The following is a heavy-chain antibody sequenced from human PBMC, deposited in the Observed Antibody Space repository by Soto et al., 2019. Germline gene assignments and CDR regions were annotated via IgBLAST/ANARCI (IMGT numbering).Heavy chain of an antibody. D-gene: IGHD2-15*01. V-gene: IGHV4-38-2*02. J-gene: IGHJ4*01. CDR2: IYHGGTT. CDR1: GYSISSGSY. CDR3: AKAHVIVVAASTFHY. Sequence: KPSETLSLTCTVSGYSISSGSYWGWIRQPPGKGPEWIASIYHGGTTFYNPSLKSRVTVSVDKSNNQFSLKLRSVTAADTAVYYCAKAHVIVVAASTFHYWGHGTFLTVFS.